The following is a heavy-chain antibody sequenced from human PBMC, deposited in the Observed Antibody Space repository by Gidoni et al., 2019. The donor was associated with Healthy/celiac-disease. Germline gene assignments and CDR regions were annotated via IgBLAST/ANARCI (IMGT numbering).Heavy chain of an antibody. Sequence: QVTLKESGPVLVKPTETLTLTCTVSGFSLSNARMGVSWIRQPPGKALEWLAHIFSNDEKSYSTSLKSRLTISKDTSKSQVVLTMTNMDPVDTATYHCARIILRNYYYYYGMDVWGQGTTVTVSS. V-gene: IGHV2-26*01. CDR1: GFSLSNARMG. D-gene: IGHD3-3*02. J-gene: IGHJ6*02. CDR2: IFSNDEK. CDR3: ARIILRNYYYYYGMDV.